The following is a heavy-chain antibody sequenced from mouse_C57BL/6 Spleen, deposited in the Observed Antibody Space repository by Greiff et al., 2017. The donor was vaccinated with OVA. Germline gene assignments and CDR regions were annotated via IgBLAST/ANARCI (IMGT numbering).Heavy chain of an antibody. CDR2: IDPETGGT. J-gene: IGHJ2*01. CDR3: TRDLYGNSPFDY. Sequence: VQLQQSGAELVRPGASVTLSCKASGYTFTDYEMHWVKQTPVHGLEWIGAIDPETGGTAYNQKFKGKAILTADKSSSTAYMELRSLTSEDSAVYYCTRDLYGNSPFDYWGQGTTLTVSS. CDR1: GYTFTDYE. D-gene: IGHD2-1*01. V-gene: IGHV1-15*01.